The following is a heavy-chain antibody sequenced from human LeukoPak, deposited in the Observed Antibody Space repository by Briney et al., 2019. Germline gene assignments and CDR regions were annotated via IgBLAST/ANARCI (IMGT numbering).Heavy chain of an antibody. CDR3: ARVRKDIVVVPGAMRDTYYFDY. D-gene: IGHD2-2*01. J-gene: IGHJ4*02. Sequence: GGSLRLSCAASGFTFMTYWMSWVRQAPGGGLEWVANIKQDVSEKYYVDSVKGRFTISRDNAKNSLYLQMNSLRAEDTAVYYCARVRKDIVVVPGAMRDTYYFDYWGQGTLVTVSS. CDR2: IKQDVSEK. CDR1: GFTFMTYW. V-gene: IGHV3-7*01.